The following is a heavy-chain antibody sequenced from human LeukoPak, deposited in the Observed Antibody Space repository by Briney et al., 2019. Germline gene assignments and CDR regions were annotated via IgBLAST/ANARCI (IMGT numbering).Heavy chain of an antibody. V-gene: IGHV3-66*01. CDR3: ARAYSSSWYGEFDY. D-gene: IGHD6-13*01. Sequence: GGSLRLSCAASGFTVSSNYMSWVRQAPGKGLEWVSVIYSGGSTYYADSVKGRFTISRDNSKNTLYLQMNSLRAEDTAVYYCARAYSSSWYGEFDYWGQGTLVTVSS. CDR2: IYSGGST. J-gene: IGHJ4*02. CDR1: GFTVSSNY.